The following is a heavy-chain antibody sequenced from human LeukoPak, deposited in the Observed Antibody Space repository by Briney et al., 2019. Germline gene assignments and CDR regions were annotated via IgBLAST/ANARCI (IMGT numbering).Heavy chain of an antibody. Sequence: GGSLRLSCAASGFTFSNYAMSWVRQAPGKGLEWVSAISGSGGSTYYADSVKGRFTISRDNSNNAAFLEMDGLRPEDTSVYYCAKEGGTSGRAGYFDLWGRGTLVTVSS. CDR2: ISGSGGST. CDR1: GFTFSNYA. J-gene: IGHJ2*01. D-gene: IGHD2-2*01. V-gene: IGHV3-23*01. CDR3: AKEGGTSGRAGYFDL.